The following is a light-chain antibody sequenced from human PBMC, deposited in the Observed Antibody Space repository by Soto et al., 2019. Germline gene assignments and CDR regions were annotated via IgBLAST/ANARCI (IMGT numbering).Light chain of an antibody. CDR1: QDITNS. Sequence: DIQMTQSPSSLSASVGDRVTITFRASQDITNSLNWYQQKSGKAPSLLIYASSTLQTGVPSRFSGSGSGTDFTLSISNLQPEDFAHYFCHQTYSTPGTFGQGTMVDI. V-gene: IGKV1-39*01. J-gene: IGKJ1*01. CDR3: HQTYSTPGT. CDR2: ASS.